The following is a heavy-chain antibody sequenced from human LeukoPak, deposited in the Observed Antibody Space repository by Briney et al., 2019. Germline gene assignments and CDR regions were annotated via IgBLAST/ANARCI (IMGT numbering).Heavy chain of an antibody. V-gene: IGHV1-46*01. CDR2: INPSGGST. CDR1: GYTFTGYY. J-gene: IGHJ4*02. CDR3: ARAASTMIVPLEAYYFDY. D-gene: IGHD3-22*01. Sequence: GASVKVSCKASGYTFTGYYMHWVRQAPGQGLEWMGIINPSGGSTSYAQKFQGRVTMTRDMSTSTVYMELSSLRSEDTAVYYCARAASTMIVPLEAYYFDYWGQGTLVTVSS.